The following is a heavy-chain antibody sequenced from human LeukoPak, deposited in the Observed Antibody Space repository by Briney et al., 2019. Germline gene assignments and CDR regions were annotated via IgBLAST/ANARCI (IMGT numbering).Heavy chain of an antibody. CDR2: ITRSSSAK. CDR3: TRDQEGSDY. V-gene: IGHV3-48*01. CDR1: GFTFSSYS. Sequence: GGSLRLSCAASGFTFSSYSMNWVRQAPGKGLEWVSYITRSSSAKFYADSVKGRFAISRDNAENLLYLQMNSLRAEDTAVYYCTRDQEGSDYWGQGTLVTVSS. J-gene: IGHJ4*02.